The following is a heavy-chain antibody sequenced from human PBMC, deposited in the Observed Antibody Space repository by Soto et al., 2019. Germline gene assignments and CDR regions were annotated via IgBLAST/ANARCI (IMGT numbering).Heavy chain of an antibody. CDR3: ARLRARNANDLDY. V-gene: IGHV4-4*02. CDR1: GGSISSSNC. J-gene: IGHJ4*02. CDR2: IYHSGST. D-gene: IGHD1-1*01. Sequence: SETLSLTCAVSGGSISSSNCWSWVRQPPGKGLEWIGEIYHSGSTNYNPSLKSRVTISVDKSKNQFSLKLSSVTAADTAVYYCARLRARNANDLDYWGQGTLVTVSS.